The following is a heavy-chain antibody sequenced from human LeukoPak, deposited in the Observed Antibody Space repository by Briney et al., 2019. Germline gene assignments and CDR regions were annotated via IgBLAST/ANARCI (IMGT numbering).Heavy chain of an antibody. J-gene: IGHJ4*02. V-gene: IGHV1-69*05. CDR2: IIPIFGTA. D-gene: IGHD3-3*01. Sequence: SVKVSCKASGGTFSSYAISWVRQAPGQGLEWMGRIIPIFGTANYAQKFQGRVTITTDESTSTAYMELSSLRPEDTAVYYCARGRFLEWLLVFDYWGQGTLVTVSS. CDR3: ARGRFLEWLLVFDY. CDR1: GGTFSSYA.